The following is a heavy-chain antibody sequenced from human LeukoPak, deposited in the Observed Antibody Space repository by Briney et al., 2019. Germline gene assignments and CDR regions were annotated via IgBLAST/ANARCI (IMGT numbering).Heavy chain of an antibody. CDR2: IWYDGSNK. CDR1: GFTFSSYG. D-gene: IGHD3-22*01. J-gene: IGHJ4*02. CDR3: ARDNDSSGYSTGPVDY. Sequence: GGSLRLSCAASGFTFSSYGMHWVRQAPGKGLESVAVIWYDGSNKYYADSVKGRFTISRDNSKNTLYLQMNSLRAEDTAVYYCARDNDSSGYSTGPVDYWGQGTLVTVSS. V-gene: IGHV3-33*01.